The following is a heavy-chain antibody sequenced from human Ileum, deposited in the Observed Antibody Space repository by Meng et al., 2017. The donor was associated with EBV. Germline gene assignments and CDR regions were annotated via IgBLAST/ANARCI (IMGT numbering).Heavy chain of an antibody. CDR2: IFYSGNT. V-gene: IGHV4-39*01. CDR1: ECSINSRGYY. Sequence: GLGLGKYSRLLSLSVPAYECSINSRGYYWGWIRQPPGKGLEWIGSIFYSGNTYYNPSLESRVTISVDTSKNQFFLKVTSVTAADTAVYYCLRLREGTMAGSWGQGILVTVFS. J-gene: IGHJ5*02. CDR3: LRLREGTMAGS. D-gene: IGHD3-3*01.